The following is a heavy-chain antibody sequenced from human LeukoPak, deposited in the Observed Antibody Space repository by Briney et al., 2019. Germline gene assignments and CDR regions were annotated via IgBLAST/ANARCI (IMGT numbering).Heavy chain of an antibody. CDR2: IYPGDSDT. D-gene: IGHD4-11*01. CDR3: ARNKGLCSNFVCDY. CDR1: GYSFTSYW. Sequence: GESLKISCKGSGYSFTSYWIGWVRQMPGKGLEWMGIIYPGDSDTRYSPSFQGQVTISANKSITTAYLQWSSLKASDTGIYYCARNKGLCSNFVCDYWGQGTLVTVSS. V-gene: IGHV5-51*01. J-gene: IGHJ4*02.